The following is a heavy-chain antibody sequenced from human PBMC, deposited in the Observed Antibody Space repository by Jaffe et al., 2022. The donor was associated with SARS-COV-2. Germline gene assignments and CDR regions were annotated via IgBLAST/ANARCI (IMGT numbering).Heavy chain of an antibody. CDR1: GGSISSGGYS. D-gene: IGHD3-22*01. CDR3: ARGGEDYYDSSGYSPFDY. V-gene: IGHV4-30-2*01. Sequence: QLQLQESGSGLVKPSQTLSLTCAVSGGSISSGGYSWSWIRQPPGKGLEWIGYIYHSGSTYYNPSLKSRVTISVDRSKNQFSLKLSSVTAADTAVYYCARGGEDYYDSSGYSPFDYWGQGTLVTVSS. J-gene: IGHJ4*02. CDR2: IYHSGST.